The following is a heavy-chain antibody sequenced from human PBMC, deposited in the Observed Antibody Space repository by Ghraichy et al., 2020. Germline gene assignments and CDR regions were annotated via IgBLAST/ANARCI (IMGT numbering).Heavy chain of an antibody. CDR1: GFTFSSYA. V-gene: IGHV3-23*01. J-gene: IGHJ3*02. D-gene: IGHD4-17*01. Sequence: GESLNISCVGSGFTFSSYAMSWVRQAPGKGLEWVSGISAGGGNTYYAESLKGRFTISRDNSKNTLSLQMNSLRAEDTALYYCGKDPNGDYVGAFDIWGQGKTVTGSS. CDR3: GKDPNGDYVGAFDI. CDR2: ISAGGGNT.